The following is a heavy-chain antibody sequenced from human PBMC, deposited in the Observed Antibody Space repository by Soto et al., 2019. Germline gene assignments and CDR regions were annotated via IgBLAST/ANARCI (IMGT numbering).Heavy chain of an antibody. CDR3: AKDMGTAYDFWSGYKGTYYYYGMDV. CDR2: ISWDGGST. D-gene: IGHD3-3*01. J-gene: IGHJ6*02. V-gene: IGHV3-43D*04. Sequence: SGGSLRLSCAASGFTFDDYAMHWVRQAPGKGLEWVSLISWDGGSTYYADSVKGRFTISRDNSKNSLYLQMNSLRAEDTALYYCAKDMGTAYDFWSGYKGTYYYYGMDVWGQGTTVTVSS. CDR1: GFTFDDYA.